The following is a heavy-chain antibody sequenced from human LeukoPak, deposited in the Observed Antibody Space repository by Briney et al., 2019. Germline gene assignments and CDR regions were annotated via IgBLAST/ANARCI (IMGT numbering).Heavy chain of an antibody. CDR3: AKSPSYSGSADY. CDR2: ISYDGSNK. D-gene: IGHD1-26*01. J-gene: IGHJ4*02. Sequence: GWSLRLSCAASGFTFSSYGMHWVRQAPGKGLEWVAVISYDGSNKYYADSVKGRFTISRDNPKNTLYLQMNSLRADDTAVYYCAKSPSYSGSADYWGQGTLVTVSS. CDR1: GFTFSSYG. V-gene: IGHV3-30*18.